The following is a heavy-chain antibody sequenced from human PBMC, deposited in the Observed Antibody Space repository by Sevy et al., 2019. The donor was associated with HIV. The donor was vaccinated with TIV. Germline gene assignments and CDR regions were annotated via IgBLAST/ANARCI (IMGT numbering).Heavy chain of an antibody. CDR2: ISYDGSNK. CDR3: ARARERRGYDAFDI. Sequence: GGSLRLSCAASGFTFSSYAMHWVRQAPGKGLEWVGVISYDGSNKYYADSVKGRFTISRDNSKNTLYLQMNSLRAEDTAVYYCARARERRGYDAFDIWGQGTMVTVSS. V-gene: IGHV3-30*04. J-gene: IGHJ3*02. CDR1: GFTFSSYA. D-gene: IGHD1-1*01.